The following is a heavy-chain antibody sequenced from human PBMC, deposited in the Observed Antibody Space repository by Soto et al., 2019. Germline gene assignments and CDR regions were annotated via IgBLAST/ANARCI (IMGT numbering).Heavy chain of an antibody. D-gene: IGHD2-21*01. V-gene: IGHV1-18*01. J-gene: IGHJ6*02. CDR1: GYIFVNYG. CDR2: ISPYTGNT. CDR3: VVVDNYVTPTPQDV. Sequence: QVQLVQSGDEVKKPGASVKVSCKASGYIFVNYGIAWVRQAPGQGLEWMGWISPYTGNTHSATKVQGRLTMTTDTATRTAYMELGSLTSDEPAVDYCVVVDNYVTPTPQDVWGQGTTVTVSS.